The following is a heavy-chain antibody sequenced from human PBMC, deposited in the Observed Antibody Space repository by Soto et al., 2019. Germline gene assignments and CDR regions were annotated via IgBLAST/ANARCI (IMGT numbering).Heavy chain of an antibody. D-gene: IGHD6-13*01. CDR2: INPNSGAT. V-gene: IGHV1-2*04. CDR1: GYTFNDYY. CDR3: ARGGSTSSLYVINWLDP. J-gene: IGHJ5*02. Sequence: QVQLVQSGAEVKKPGASVKVSCKASGYTFNDYYIQWVRQAPGQGLEWMGWINPNSGATNYAQKFQGWVSMTRETSISTVYLELNRLKSDDTAVYYCARGGSTSSLYVINWLDPWGQGTLVTVSS.